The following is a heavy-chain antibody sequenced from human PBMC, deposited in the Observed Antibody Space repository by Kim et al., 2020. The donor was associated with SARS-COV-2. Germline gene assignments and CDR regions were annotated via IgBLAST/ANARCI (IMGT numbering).Heavy chain of an antibody. Sequence: PTLKRRVTISVDPSKNQFSLKLSSVTAADTAVYYCARDPPRRKNWYFDLWGRGTLVTVSS. CDR3: ARDPPRRKNWYFDL. V-gene: IGHV4-59*01. J-gene: IGHJ2*01.